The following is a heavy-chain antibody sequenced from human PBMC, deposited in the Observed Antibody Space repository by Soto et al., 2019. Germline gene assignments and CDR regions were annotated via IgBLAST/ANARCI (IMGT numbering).Heavy chain of an antibody. V-gene: IGHV4-61*08. CDR2: IYYSGST. Sequence: SETLSLTCTVSGGSISSGGYYWSCIRHHPGKGLEWIGYIYYSGSTNYNPSLKSRVTISVDTSKNQFSLKLSSVTAADTAVYYCARHKGSSWRSMDVWGKGTTVTVSS. J-gene: IGHJ6*03. D-gene: IGHD6-13*01. CDR1: GGSISSGGYY. CDR3: ARHKGSSWRSMDV.